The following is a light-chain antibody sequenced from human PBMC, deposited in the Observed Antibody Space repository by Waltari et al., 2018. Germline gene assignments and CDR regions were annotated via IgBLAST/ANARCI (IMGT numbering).Light chain of an antibody. V-gene: IGLV1-44*01. CDR2: TNN. J-gene: IGLJ2*01. CDR3: VSWDDSLNGPV. Sequence: QSVLTQPPSASGTPGQRVTISCSGSSSNIGGNTVNWYQQLPGTAPKLLIHTNNQGPSGVPDRFAGSKSGTSASLAISGLQSDDEADYYCVSWDDSLNGPVFGGGTKLTVL. CDR1: SSNIGGNT.